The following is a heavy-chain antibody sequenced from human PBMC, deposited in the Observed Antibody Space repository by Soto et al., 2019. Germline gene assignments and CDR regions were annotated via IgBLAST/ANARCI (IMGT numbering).Heavy chain of an antibody. Sequence: QVQLVQSGAEVKKPGASVEVSCKASGYTFTSYGISWVRQAPGQGLEWMGWINPYNGNTNYAQKLQDRVTMTTHTSTSTAYMDLRSLRSDDTAVYYCARDRGYCSGAGCSSDWFDPWGQGTLVTVSS. CDR2: INPYNGNT. CDR3: ARDRGYCSGAGCSSDWFDP. D-gene: IGHD2-15*01. CDR1: GYTFTSYG. J-gene: IGHJ5*02. V-gene: IGHV1-18*04.